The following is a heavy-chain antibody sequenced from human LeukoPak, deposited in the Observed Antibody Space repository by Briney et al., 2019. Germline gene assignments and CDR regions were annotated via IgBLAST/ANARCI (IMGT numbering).Heavy chain of an antibody. D-gene: IGHD5-18*01. CDR1: GFTFSSYA. CDR3: AKSRGYSYGYSDY. J-gene: IGHJ4*02. Sequence: GGSLRLSCAASGFTFSSYAMSWVRQAPGKGLEWVSAISGSGGSTYYADSVKGRFTIPRDNSKNTLYLQMNSLRAEDTAVYYCAKSRGYSYGYSDYWGQGTLVTVSS. CDR2: ISGSGGST. V-gene: IGHV3-23*01.